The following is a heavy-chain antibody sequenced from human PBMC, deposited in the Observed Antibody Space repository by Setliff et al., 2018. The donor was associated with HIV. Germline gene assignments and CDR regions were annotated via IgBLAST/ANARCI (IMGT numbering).Heavy chain of an antibody. V-gene: IGHV1-8*01. J-gene: IGHJ6*04. Sequence: ASVKVSCKASGHTFTNVDIHWLRRATGQGLEWMGWMNPNTGVSGYALKFQARVTMTRGTSISTAYMELSSLTSEDTAVYYCARGKGVGGVVITGGLDVWGKGATVTVSS. CDR1: GHTFTNVD. CDR2: MNPNTGVS. CDR3: ARGKGVGGVVITGGLDV. D-gene: IGHD3-10*01.